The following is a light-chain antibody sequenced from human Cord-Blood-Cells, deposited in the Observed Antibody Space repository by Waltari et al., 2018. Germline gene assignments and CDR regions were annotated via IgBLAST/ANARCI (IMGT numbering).Light chain of an antibody. CDR1: QSVSSN. CDR2: GAS. J-gene: IGKJ1*01. V-gene: IGKV3-15*01. CDR3: QQYNNWPPWT. Sequence: EIVMTQSPASLSVSLGDRATLSCRASQSVSSNLAWYQQKPGQAPSLRVYGASTRATGIPARFSGSGSGTEFTLTISSLQSEDLAVYFCQQYNNWPPWTFGQGTKVEIK.